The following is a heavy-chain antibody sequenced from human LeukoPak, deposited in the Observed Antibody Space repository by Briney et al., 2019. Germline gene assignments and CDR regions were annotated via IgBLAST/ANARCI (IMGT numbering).Heavy chain of an antibody. Sequence: GASVKVSCKASGYTFTSYDINWVRQATGQGLEWMGWMNPNSGNTGYAQKFQGRVTMTRNTSISTAYMELSSLRSEDTAVYYCAIFGYCSSTRCYKTWFDPWGQGTLVTVSS. CDR3: AIFGYCSSTRCYKTWFDP. CDR1: GYTFTSYD. CDR2: MNPNSGNT. D-gene: IGHD2-2*02. V-gene: IGHV1-8*01. J-gene: IGHJ5*02.